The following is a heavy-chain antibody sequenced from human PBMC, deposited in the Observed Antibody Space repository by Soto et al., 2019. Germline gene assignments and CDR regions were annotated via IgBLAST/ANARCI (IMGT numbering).Heavy chain of an antibody. Sequence: PGGSLRLSCAASGFTFSSYAMSWVRQAPGKGLEWVSVISGSGDNTFYADSVKGQFTISRDNSKNTLYLQMNSLRAEDTAIYYCEKVKGAVVGFDSLDYWGQGTLVTVSS. CDR1: GFTFSSYA. CDR3: EKVKGAVVGFDSLDY. J-gene: IGHJ4*02. V-gene: IGHV3-23*01. CDR2: ISGSGDNT. D-gene: IGHD6-19*01.